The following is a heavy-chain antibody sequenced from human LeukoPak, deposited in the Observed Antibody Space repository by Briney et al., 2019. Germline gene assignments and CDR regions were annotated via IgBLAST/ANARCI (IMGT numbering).Heavy chain of an antibody. D-gene: IGHD6-13*01. CDR1: GGSFSGYY. CDR2: INHSGST. CDR3: AMASGQQLVSEH. J-gene: IGHJ4*02. Sequence: SETLSLTCAVYGGSFSGYYWSWIRQPPGKGLEWIGEINHSGSTNYNPSLKSRVTISVDTSKNQFSLKLSSVTAADTAVYYCAMASGQQLVSEHWGQGTLVTVSS. V-gene: IGHV4-34*01.